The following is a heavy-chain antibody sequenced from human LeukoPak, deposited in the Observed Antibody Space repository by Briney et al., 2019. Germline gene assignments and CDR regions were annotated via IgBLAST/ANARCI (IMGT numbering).Heavy chain of an antibody. CDR1: GFTFSNKY. D-gene: IGHD1-1*01. V-gene: IGHV3-66*04. Sequence: PGGSLRLSCAASGFTFSNKYMSWVRQAPGKGLEWVSVIYSGGGTFYADSVKGRFTISRDNAKNSLYLQMNSLRAEDTAVYYCARQYNWNDVRFQHWGQGTLVTVSS. CDR2: IYSGGGT. J-gene: IGHJ1*01. CDR3: ARQYNWNDVRFQH.